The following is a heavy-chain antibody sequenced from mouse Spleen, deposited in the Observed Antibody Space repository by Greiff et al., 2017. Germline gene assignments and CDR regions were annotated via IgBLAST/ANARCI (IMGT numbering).Heavy chain of an antibody. V-gene: IGHV5-9*01. D-gene: IGHD2-3*01. CDR1: GFTFSTYT. Sequence: EVKLVESGGGLVKPGGSLKLSCAASGFTFSTYTMSWVRQTPEKRLEWVATISGGGGNSYYPDSVRGRFTISRDNAKNTLYLQMSSLRSEDTALYYCARLAGYSWFAYWGQGTLVTVSA. CDR3: ARLAGYSWFAY. J-gene: IGHJ3*01. CDR2: ISGGGGNS.